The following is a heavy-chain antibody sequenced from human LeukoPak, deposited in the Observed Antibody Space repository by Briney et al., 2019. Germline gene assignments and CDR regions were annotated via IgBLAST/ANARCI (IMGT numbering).Heavy chain of an antibody. D-gene: IGHD3-22*01. CDR2: INHGGST. Sequence: PSETLSLTCAVYGGSSSGYYWSWIRQPPGKGLEWIGDINHGGSTNYNPTLQSRVTISVDTSKNQFSLKLSSVTAEDTAVYYCARGRYYYDSSGYYFYWGQGTLVTVSS. CDR3: ARGRYYYDSSGYYFY. J-gene: IGHJ4*02. CDR1: GGSSSGYY. V-gene: IGHV4-34*01.